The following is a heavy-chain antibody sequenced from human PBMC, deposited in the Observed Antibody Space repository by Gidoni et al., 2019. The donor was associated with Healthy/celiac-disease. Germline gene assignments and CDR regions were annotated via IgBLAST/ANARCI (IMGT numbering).Heavy chain of an antibody. CDR3: AREMIAGLNWFDP. CDR2: TYYRSKWYN. Sequence: QVLLQQSGPGLVKPSQTLSLTCAIPGDRVSSHSAAWNWIRQSPSRGLEWLGRTYYRSKWYNDYAVSVKSRRSINPDTSKNQFSLQLNAVTPEDTAVYYCAREMIAGLNWFDPWGQGTLVTVSS. V-gene: IGHV6-1*01. J-gene: IGHJ5*02. D-gene: IGHD3-22*01. CDR1: GDRVSSHSAA.